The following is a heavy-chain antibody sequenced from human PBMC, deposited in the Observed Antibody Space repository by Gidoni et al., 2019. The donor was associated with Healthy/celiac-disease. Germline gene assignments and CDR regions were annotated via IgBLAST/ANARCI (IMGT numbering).Heavy chain of an antibody. Sequence: QLQLQESGPGLVKPSETLSLTCTVSGGSISSSSYYWGWIRQPPGKGLEWIGSIYYSGSTYYNPSLKSRVTISVDTSKNQFSRKLSSVTAADTAVYYCARHEGGSWYESPWFDPWGQGTLVTVSS. D-gene: IGHD6-13*01. CDR1: GGSISSSSYY. CDR2: IYYSGST. J-gene: IGHJ5*02. CDR3: ARHEGGSWYESPWFDP. V-gene: IGHV4-39*01.